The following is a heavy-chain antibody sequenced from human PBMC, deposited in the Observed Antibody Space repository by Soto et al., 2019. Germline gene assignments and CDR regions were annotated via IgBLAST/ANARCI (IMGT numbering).Heavy chain of an antibody. CDR1: GYSISIGYY. Sequence: ETLSLTCAVSGYSISIGYYWGWIRQPPGKGLEWIGSIYHSGSTYYNPSLKSRVTISVDTSKNQFSLKLSSVTDADTAVYYCARADRAARPPIAKYYYGMDVWGQGTTVTVSS. D-gene: IGHD6-6*01. V-gene: IGHV4-38-2*01. J-gene: IGHJ6*02. CDR2: IYHSGST. CDR3: ARADRAARPPIAKYYYGMDV.